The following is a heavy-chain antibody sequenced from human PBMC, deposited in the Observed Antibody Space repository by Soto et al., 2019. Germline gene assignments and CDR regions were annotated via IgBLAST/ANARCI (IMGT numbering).Heavy chain of an antibody. CDR1: GGSISSYY. Sequence: SETLSLKCTVSGGSISSYYWSWIRQPPGKGLEWIGYIYYSGSTNYNPSLKSRVTISVDTSKNQFSLKLSSVTAADTAVYYCARDRMLDYWCRGTLVTVS. CDR2: IYYSGST. D-gene: IGHD3-10*02. CDR3: ARDRMLDY. V-gene: IGHV4-59*01. J-gene: IGHJ4*02.